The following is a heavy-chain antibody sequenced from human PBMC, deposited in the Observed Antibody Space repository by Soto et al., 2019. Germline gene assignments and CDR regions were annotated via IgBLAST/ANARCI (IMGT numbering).Heavy chain of an antibody. Sequence: GGSLRLSCAASGFTFSSYGMHWVRQAPGKGLEWEAVIWYDGSNKYYADSVKGRFTISRDNSKNTLYLQMNSLRAEDTAVYYCARDAHYYDSSGYPDYWGQGTLVTVSS. J-gene: IGHJ4*02. CDR3: ARDAHYYDSSGYPDY. CDR2: IWYDGSNK. V-gene: IGHV3-33*01. D-gene: IGHD3-22*01. CDR1: GFTFSSYG.